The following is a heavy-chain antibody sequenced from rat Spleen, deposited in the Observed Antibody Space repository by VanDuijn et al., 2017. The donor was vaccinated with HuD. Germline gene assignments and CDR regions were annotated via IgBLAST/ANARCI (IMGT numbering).Heavy chain of an antibody. CDR1: GFTFNNYW. CDR2: ISNARGIT. CDR3: TTDTFYDGTYYPGGFDY. Sequence: EVQLMESGGGLVQPGRSLKLSCVASGFTFNNYWMTWVRQAPGMGLEWIASISNARGITYYPDSVKGRFTISRDIANSTLYLRMNSLRSEDTATYYCTTDTFYDGTYYPGGFDYWGQGVMVTVSS. V-gene: IGHV5-31*01. D-gene: IGHD1-12*02. J-gene: IGHJ2*01.